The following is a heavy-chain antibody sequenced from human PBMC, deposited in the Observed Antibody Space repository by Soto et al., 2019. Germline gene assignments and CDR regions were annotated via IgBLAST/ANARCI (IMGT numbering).Heavy chain of an antibody. J-gene: IGHJ6*02. V-gene: IGHV4-31*03. Sequence: QVQLQESGPGLVKPSQTLSLTCTVSGGSISSGGYYWSWIRQHPGKGLEWFGYIYYRGSSYYNPFLKSRVTISVDSSKTQFSLKLSSVTAADTAVYYCAASCVGCGGFNYYGMDVWGQGTTVTVSS. D-gene: IGHD2-21*01. CDR3: AASCVGCGGFNYYGMDV. CDR2: IYYRGSS. CDR1: GGSISSGGYY.